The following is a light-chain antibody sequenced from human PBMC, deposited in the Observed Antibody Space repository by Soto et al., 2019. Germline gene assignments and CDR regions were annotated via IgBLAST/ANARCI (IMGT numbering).Light chain of an antibody. Sequence: QSVLTQPPSVTGAPGQRVTIFCTGSNSNIGAGYDVSWYQQFPGTAPRLLIYADTIRPSGVPGRFSGSKSGTSASLAIIGLQADDEAEYYCQSYAISLIGLLFGGGTQLTVL. CDR3: QSYAISLIGLL. V-gene: IGLV1-40*01. J-gene: IGLJ3*02. CDR2: ADT. CDR1: NSNIGAGYD.